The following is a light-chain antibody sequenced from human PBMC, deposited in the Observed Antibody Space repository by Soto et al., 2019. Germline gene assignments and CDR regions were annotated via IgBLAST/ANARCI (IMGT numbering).Light chain of an antibody. V-gene: IGKV2-28*01. CDR1: QSLLHSNGYNY. Sequence: DIVMTQSALSLPVTPGEPASISCRSSQSLLHSNGYNYLDWYLQKPGQSPQLLIYLGSNRASGVPDRFSGSGSGTDFTLKISRVEAEDVGVYYCMQALQTRTLGQGTKVDIK. CDR3: MQALQTRT. CDR2: LGS. J-gene: IGKJ1*01.